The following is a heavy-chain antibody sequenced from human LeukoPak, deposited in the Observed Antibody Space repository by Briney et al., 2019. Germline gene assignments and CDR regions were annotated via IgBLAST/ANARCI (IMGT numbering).Heavy chain of an antibody. D-gene: IGHD2-2*01. V-gene: IGHV1-2*02. CDR3: ARAPLYCSSTSCYSYYMDV. J-gene: IGHJ6*03. Sequence: ASVKVSCKASGYTFTGYYMHWVRQAPGQGLEWMGWINPNSGGTNYAQKFQGRVTMTRDTSISTAYMELSRLRSDDTAVYYCARAPLYCSSTSCYSYYMDVWGKGTTVTVSS. CDR2: INPNSGGT. CDR1: GYTFTGYY.